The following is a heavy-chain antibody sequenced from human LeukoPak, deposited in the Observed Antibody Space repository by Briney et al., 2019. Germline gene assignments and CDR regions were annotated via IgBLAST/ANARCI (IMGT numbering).Heavy chain of an antibody. CDR2: ISGSGGST. D-gene: IGHD3-9*01. CDR3: AQARGRGYFDWLNWFDP. CDR1: GFTFSSYG. Sequence: QPGGSLRLSCAASGFTFSSYGMSWVRQAPGKGLEWVSAISGSGGSTYYADSVKGRFTISRDNSKNTLYLQMNSLRAEDTAVYYCAQARGRGYFDWLNWFDPWGQGTLVTVSS. V-gene: IGHV3-23*01. J-gene: IGHJ5*02.